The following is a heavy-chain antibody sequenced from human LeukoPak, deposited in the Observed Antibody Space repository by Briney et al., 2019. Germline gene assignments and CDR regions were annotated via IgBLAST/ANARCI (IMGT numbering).Heavy chain of an antibody. J-gene: IGHJ6*04. Sequence: ASVKASCKASGYTFMNYGITWARQAPGQGLEWMGWISPYSGDPKYAQKYQGRVTMTTDTSTTTAYMELRSLTSDDTAVYYCARMSNWNLGDWGKGTTVTVSS. CDR1: GYTFMNYG. D-gene: IGHD1-1*01. CDR2: ISPYSGDP. CDR3: ARMSNWNLGD. V-gene: IGHV1-18*04.